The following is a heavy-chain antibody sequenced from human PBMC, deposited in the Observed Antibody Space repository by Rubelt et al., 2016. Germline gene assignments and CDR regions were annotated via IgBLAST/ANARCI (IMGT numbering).Heavy chain of an antibody. V-gene: IGHV1-18*01. CDR1: GYTFTSYG. Sequence: QVQLVQSGAEMKKPGASVKVSCKASGYTFTSYGISWVRQAPGQGLEWMGWISAYNGNTNYAQKLQGRVTMTTDTSTSTAYMVLRRLRSDETAVYYCARSNYGSGTEWFDPWGQGTLVTVSS. J-gene: IGHJ5*02. CDR2: ISAYNGNT. D-gene: IGHD3-10*01. CDR3: ARSNYGSGTEWFDP.